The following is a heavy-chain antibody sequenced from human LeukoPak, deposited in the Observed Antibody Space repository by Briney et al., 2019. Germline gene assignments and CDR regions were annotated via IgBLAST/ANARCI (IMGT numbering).Heavy chain of an antibody. D-gene: IGHD6-19*01. J-gene: IGHJ4*02. CDR3: VRRGDASSGWGDHDF. V-gene: IGHV3-23*01. Sequence: GGSLRLYYAASGFTFNRNAISWVRQAPGKGLEWVSTIGGSGDKTFYADSVKGRFTISRDNSKNMVHLQMNSLTGEDTALYYCVRRGDASSGWGDHDFWGQGALVTVSS. CDR2: IGGSGDKT. CDR1: GFTFNRNA.